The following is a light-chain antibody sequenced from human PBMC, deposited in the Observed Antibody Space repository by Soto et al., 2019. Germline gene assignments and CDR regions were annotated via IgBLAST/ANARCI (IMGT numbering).Light chain of an antibody. CDR1: QSINAH. J-gene: IGKJ1*01. Sequence: EVVMTQSPATLSVSPGERVTLSCRASQSINAHLAWYQQKPGQAPRLLIHGASTRATGIPARFSGSGFGTDCILTIGSLQSEDFAVYYCQQYNTWLWTFGQGTKVEIQ. V-gene: IGKV3-15*01. CDR3: QQYNTWLWT. CDR2: GAS.